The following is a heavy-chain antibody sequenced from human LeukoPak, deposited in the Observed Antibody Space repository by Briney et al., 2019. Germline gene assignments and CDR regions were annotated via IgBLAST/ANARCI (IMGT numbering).Heavy chain of an antibody. J-gene: IGHJ4*02. V-gene: IGHV3-30*02. CDR2: LRYDGSNT. Sequence: PGGSLRLSCAASGFTFSGYGMHWVRQAPGKGLEWVAFLRYDGSNTYYADSVKGRFTISRDNSKNTLYLQMNSLRAEDTAVYYCAKDRRPHLLDYWGQGTLVTVSS. CDR1: GFTFSGYG. CDR3: AKDRRPHLLDY.